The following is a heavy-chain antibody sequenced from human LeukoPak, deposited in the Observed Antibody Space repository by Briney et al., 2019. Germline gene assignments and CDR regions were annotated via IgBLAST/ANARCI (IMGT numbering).Heavy chain of an antibody. CDR1: GFTLSSYS. J-gene: IGHJ4*02. Sequence: PGGSLTLSCAASGFTLSSYSMSWVRQAPGKGLEWVSSLSTDIIYIFYADSVKGRFTISRDHAKNSLFLQMNGLRAEDTAVYYCARGSCTSTSCPLFDYWGQGTLVTVSS. V-gene: IGHV3-21*01. D-gene: IGHD2-2*01. CDR3: ARGSCTSTSCPLFDY. CDR2: LSTDIIYI.